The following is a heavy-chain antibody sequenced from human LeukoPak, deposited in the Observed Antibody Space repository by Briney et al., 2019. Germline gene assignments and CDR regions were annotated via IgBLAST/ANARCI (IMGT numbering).Heavy chain of an antibody. D-gene: IGHD2-2*01. V-gene: IGHV3-49*04. CDR2: IRSKKYGGAS. Sequence: GGSLRLSCTTFGFTFGDYAMSWVRQAPGQGLEWVGFIRSKKYGGASQIAASVKAIFTISSDDSKSIAYLQINSLNTEDTAMYYCARNGLYCSSASCSNYYYYMDVWGKGTTVTVSS. CDR1: GFTFGDYA. CDR3: ARNGLYCSSASCSNYYYYMDV. J-gene: IGHJ6*03.